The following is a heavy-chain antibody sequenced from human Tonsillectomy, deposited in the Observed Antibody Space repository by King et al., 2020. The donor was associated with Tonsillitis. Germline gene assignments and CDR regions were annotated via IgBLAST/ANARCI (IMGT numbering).Heavy chain of an antibody. Sequence: VQLVESGGGLVQPGRSLRISCAASGFTFDDYAMHWVRQAPGKGLEWVSGISWNSGSIGYADSVKGRFTISRDNAKNSLYLQMNSLRAEDTALYYCAKDIGIASMTTVTLFYYYGMDVWGQGTPVTVSS. CDR1: GFTFDDYA. CDR2: ISWNSGSI. V-gene: IGHV3-9*01. J-gene: IGHJ6*02. D-gene: IGHD4-11*01. CDR3: AKDIGIASMTTVTLFYYYGMDV.